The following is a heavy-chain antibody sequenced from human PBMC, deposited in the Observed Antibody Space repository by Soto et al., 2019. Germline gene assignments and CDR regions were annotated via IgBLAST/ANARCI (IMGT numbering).Heavy chain of an antibody. V-gene: IGHV3-53*01. J-gene: IGHJ4*02. CDR2: ISAGGSI. Sequence: GGSLRLSCEASGFSVSSNYMSWVRQAPGKGLEWVSVISAGGSIYYADSVKGRFTISRDNFKNTLSLQMNSLSAEDTAVYYCARSLPTITYYGEYYFDSWGQGALVTVLL. CDR3: ARSLPTITYYGEYYFDS. CDR1: GFSVSSNY. D-gene: IGHD3-10*01.